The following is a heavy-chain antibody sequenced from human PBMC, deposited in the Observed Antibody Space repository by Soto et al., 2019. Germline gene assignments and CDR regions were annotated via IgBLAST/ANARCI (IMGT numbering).Heavy chain of an antibody. CDR1: GLTFNNYA. CDR3: AKDRLGGNFDY. CDR2: ISGTGGST. Sequence: GFLRLSCAASGLTFNNYAMNWVRQAPGKGLEWVATISGTGGSTYYADSVKGRFTISRDNSKNTLYLQMNSLRVEDTAVYYCAKDRLGGNFDYWGQGTQVTVSS. J-gene: IGHJ4*02. V-gene: IGHV3-23*01.